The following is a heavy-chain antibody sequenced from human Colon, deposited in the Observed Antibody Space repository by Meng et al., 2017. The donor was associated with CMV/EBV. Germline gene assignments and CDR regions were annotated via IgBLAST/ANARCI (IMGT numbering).Heavy chain of an antibody. CDR3: ARQYLRYYYYGIDV. CDR1: GSGSTFSGSD. Sequence: GGSLRLSCAASGSGSTFSGSDLHWVRHVSGKGLEWLGHIRSKANNYATAYTASLKGTFIISRDDSKNTAYLQMNSLKTEDTAVYYCARQYLRYYYYGIDVWGQGTTVTVSS. V-gene: IGHV3-73*01. J-gene: IGHJ6*02. CDR2: IRSKANNYAT.